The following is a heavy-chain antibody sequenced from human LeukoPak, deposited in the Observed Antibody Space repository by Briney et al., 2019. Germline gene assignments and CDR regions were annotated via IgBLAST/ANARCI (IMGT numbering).Heavy chain of an antibody. CDR3: ARDAYSSGFFFPY. Sequence: SETLSLTCTVSGGSISSYYWSWVRQPPGKGLERSGYIYYSGSTNYNPSLTSRGTISVDPSKNPFSLKLSSVTAADTAVYYCARDAYSSGFFFPYWGQGTLVTVSS. CDR1: GGSISSYY. CDR2: IYYSGST. V-gene: IGHV4-59*01. J-gene: IGHJ4*02. D-gene: IGHD6-19*01.